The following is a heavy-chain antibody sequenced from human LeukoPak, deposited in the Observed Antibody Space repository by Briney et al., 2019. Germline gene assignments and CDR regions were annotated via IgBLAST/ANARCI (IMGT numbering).Heavy chain of an antibody. CDR2: IKGIGPTT. Sequence: GGSLRLSCASSGFTFSDYYMSWIRQAPGKGLEWVSTIKGIGPTTYYADSLKGRFTISRDNAKNSLFLQMSSLRADDTAIYYCARAGELRYMDVWGKGTAVTVSS. CDR1: GFTFSDYY. D-gene: IGHD3-16*01. J-gene: IGHJ6*03. CDR3: ARAGELRYMDV. V-gene: IGHV3-11*04.